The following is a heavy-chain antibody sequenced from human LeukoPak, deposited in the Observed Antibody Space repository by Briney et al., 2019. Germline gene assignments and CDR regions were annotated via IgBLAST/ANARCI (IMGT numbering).Heavy chain of an antibody. D-gene: IGHD3-3*01. J-gene: IGHJ4*02. V-gene: IGHV4-30-4*01. CDR3: ARGGEWLLPYFDY. CDR2: IYYSGST. Sequence: SETLSLTCTVSGGSISSGDYYWSWIRQPPGKGLEWIGYIYYSGSTYYNPSLKSRVTISVDTSKNQFSLKLSSVTAADTAVYYCARGGEWLLPYFDYWGQGTLVTVSS. CDR1: GGSISSGDYY.